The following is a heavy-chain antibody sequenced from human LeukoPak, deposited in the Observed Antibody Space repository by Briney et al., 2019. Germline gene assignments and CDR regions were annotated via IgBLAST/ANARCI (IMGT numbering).Heavy chain of an antibody. CDR1: GFTFSDYY. J-gene: IGHJ4*02. V-gene: IGHV3-11*05. Sequence: PGGSLRLSCVASGFTFSDYYMSWIRQAPGKGLEWVSYISSSSSYTNYADSVKGRFTISRDNAKNSLYLQMNSLRAEDTAVYYCARDCHYYDSSGFLGVLYYWGQGTLVTVSS. CDR3: ARDCHYYDSSGFLGVLYY. CDR2: ISSSSSYT. D-gene: IGHD3-22*01.